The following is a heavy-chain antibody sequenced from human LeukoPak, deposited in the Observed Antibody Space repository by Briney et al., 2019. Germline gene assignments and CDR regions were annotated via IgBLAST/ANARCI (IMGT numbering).Heavy chain of an antibody. J-gene: IGHJ4*02. V-gene: IGHV3-7*03. CDR1: GFTFSSYW. Sequence: GGSLRLSCAASGFTFSSYWMSWVRQAPGKGLEWVANIKQDGSEKYYVDSVKGRFTISRDNAKNSLYLQMNSLRAEDTAVYYCAKDIPFNWNDYWGQGTLVTVSS. CDR2: IKQDGSEK. D-gene: IGHD1-1*01. CDR3: AKDIPFNWNDY.